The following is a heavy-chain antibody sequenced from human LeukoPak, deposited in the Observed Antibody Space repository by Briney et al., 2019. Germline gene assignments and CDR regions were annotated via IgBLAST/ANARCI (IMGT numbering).Heavy chain of an antibody. J-gene: IGHJ6*03. CDR1: GGSFSSHA. D-gene: IGHD1-1*01. Sequence: SVKVSCKASGGSFSSHAVGWVRQAPGQGLEWLGGTIPLFGTTRYAQKFQGRVTITTDESTRTAYMDLSSLTSEDTAVYYRARGSWDDVGYYYYYYMDVWGKGSTVTVSS. CDR2: TIPLFGTT. CDR3: ARGSWDDVGYYYYYYMDV. V-gene: IGHV1-69*05.